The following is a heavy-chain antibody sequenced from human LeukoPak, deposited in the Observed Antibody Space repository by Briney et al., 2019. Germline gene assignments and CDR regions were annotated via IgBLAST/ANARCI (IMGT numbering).Heavy chain of an antibody. V-gene: IGHV3-33*01. CDR1: GFTLHNG. CDR2: VWYDGSHE. J-gene: IGHJ3*02. Sequence: GRSLRLSCAASGFTLHNGMHWVRQAPGKGLEWVALVWYDGSHEFYADSVKGRFTISRDNSNNKVYLQMSNLRAEDTAVYYCARDGHPYFDFWSNYYYAFDIWGQGTLVTVSS. D-gene: IGHD3-3*01. CDR3: ARDGHPYFDFWSNYYYAFDI.